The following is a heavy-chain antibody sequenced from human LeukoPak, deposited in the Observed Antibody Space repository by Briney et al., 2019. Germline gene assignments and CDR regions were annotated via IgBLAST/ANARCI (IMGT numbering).Heavy chain of an antibody. CDR3: ARDAGMNYGMDV. J-gene: IGHJ6*04. Sequence: GGSLRLSCAASGFTFSDYYMGWLRQAPGKGLAGVSYISSSSSYTNYADSVKGRFTISRDNAKNSLYLQMNSLRAEDTAVYYCARDAGMNYGMDVWGKGTTVTVSS. CDR1: GFTFSDYY. V-gene: IGHV3-11*06. CDR2: ISSSSSYT. D-gene: IGHD1-1*01.